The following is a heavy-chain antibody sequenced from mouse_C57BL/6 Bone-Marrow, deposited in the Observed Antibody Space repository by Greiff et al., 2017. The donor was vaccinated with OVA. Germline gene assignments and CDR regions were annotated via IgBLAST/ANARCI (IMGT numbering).Heavy chain of an antibody. CDR2: ISSGSSTI. D-gene: IGHD1-1*01. J-gene: IGHJ1*03. CDR1: GFTFSDYE. Sequence: EVKLMESGGGLVKPGGSLKLSCAASGFTFSDYEMHWVRQAPEKGLEWVAYISSGSSTIYYADTVKGRFTISRDNAKNTLFLQMTSLRSEDTAMYYCARPSDYYGSSYWYFDVWGTGTTVTVSS. CDR3: ARPSDYYGSSYWYFDV. V-gene: IGHV5-17*01.